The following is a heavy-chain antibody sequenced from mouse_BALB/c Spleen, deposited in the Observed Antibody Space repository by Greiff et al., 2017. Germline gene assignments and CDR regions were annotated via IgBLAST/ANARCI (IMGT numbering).Heavy chain of an antibody. D-gene: IGHD3-3*01. Sequence: DVMLVESGGGLVQPGGSRKLSCAASGFTFSSFGMHWVRQAPEKGLEWVAYISSGSSTIYYADTVKGRFTISRDNPKNTLFLQMTSLRSEDTAMYYCARDRGLGFAYWGQGTLVTVSA. CDR3: ARDRGLGFAY. J-gene: IGHJ3*01. CDR2: ISSGSSTI. V-gene: IGHV5-17*02. CDR1: GFTFSSFG.